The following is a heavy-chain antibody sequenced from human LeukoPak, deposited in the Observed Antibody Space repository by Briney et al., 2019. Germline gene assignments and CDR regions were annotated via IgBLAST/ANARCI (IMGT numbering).Heavy chain of an antibody. CDR1: GGSFSGYY. D-gene: IGHD6-25*01. Sequence: PSETLSLTCAVYGGSFSGYYWSWIRQPPGKGLEWIGEINHSGSTNYNPSLKSRVTISVDTSKNQFSLKLSSVTAADTAVYYCARAIRVSSGVYYYYMDVWGKGTTVTVSS. J-gene: IGHJ6*03. CDR2: INHSGST. V-gene: IGHV4-34*01. CDR3: ARAIRVSSGVYYYYMDV.